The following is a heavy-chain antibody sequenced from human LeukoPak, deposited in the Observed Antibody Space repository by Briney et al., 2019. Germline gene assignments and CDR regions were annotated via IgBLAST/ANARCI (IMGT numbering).Heavy chain of an antibody. CDR1: GGFFSGYY. J-gene: IGHJ5*02. V-gene: IGHV4-34*01. CDR2: INHSGGT. D-gene: IGHD2-8*01. CDR3: ARARRYCTNGVCYTWGNWFDP. Sequence: SETLSLTCGVYGGFFSGYYWSWIRQPPGKGLEWIVEINHSGGTNYNPSLKSRVTISVDTSKNQFSLKLSSVTAADTAVYYCARARRYCTNGVCYTWGNWFDPWGQGTLVTVSS.